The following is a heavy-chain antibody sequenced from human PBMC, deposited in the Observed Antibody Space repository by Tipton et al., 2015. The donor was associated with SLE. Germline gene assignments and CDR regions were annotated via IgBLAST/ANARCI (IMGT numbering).Heavy chain of an antibody. CDR2: IYYSGST. CDR1: GGSISSYY. CDR3: ATEYYSSSSRLQH. J-gene: IGHJ1*01. Sequence: TLSLTCTVSGGSISSYYWSWIRQPPGKGLEWIGYIYYSGSTNYNPSLKSRVTISVDTSKNQFSLKLSSVTAADTAVYYCATEYYSSSSRLQHWGQGTLVTVSS. V-gene: IGHV4-59*12. D-gene: IGHD6-6*01.